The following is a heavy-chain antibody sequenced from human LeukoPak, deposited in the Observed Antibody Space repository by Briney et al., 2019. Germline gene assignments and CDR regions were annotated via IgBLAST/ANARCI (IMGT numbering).Heavy chain of an antibody. CDR1: GDSITGNYY. Sequence: SETQSLTCTVSGDSITGNYYWGWIRPPPGKGLEWIGSIYYSGSTQYNPSLKSRITMSVDTSKNQFSLKLTSVTAADTAVYYCARGGYSYGYLHPLDYWGQGTLVTVSS. CDR3: ARGGYSYGYLHPLDY. J-gene: IGHJ4*02. CDR2: IYYSGST. D-gene: IGHD5-18*01. V-gene: IGHV4-39*07.